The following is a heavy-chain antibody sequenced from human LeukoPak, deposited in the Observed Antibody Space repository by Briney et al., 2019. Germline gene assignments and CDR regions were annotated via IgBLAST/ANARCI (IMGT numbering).Heavy chain of an antibody. CDR1: GFTFSSYA. CDR3: AKDAWYSSGWYPFDY. V-gene: IGHV3-23*01. CDR2: ISGSGGST. J-gene: IGHJ4*02. Sequence: GGSLRLSYAASGFTFSSYAMSWVRQAPGKGLEWVSAISGSGGSTYYADSVKGRFTISRDNSKNTLYLQMNSLRAEDTAVYYCAKDAWYSSGWYPFDYWGQGTLVTVSS. D-gene: IGHD6-19*01.